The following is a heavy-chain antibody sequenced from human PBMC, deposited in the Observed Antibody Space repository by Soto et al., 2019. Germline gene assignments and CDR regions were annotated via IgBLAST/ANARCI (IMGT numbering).Heavy chain of an antibody. CDR3: ARGGVYCNAGSCPYYWFDP. J-gene: IGHJ5*02. CDR2: ISPYNGNT. Sequence: QVQLVQSGTEVKKPGASVKVSCKTSGYTFTNYGITWVRQAPGQGLEWMGWISPYNGNTNYAQNLQGRVSMTTDTATNTAYRELKSLRSDDTAVYDCARGGVYCNAGSCPYYWFDPWGQGTLVTVSS. CDR1: GYTFTNYG. D-gene: IGHD2-15*01. V-gene: IGHV1-18*01.